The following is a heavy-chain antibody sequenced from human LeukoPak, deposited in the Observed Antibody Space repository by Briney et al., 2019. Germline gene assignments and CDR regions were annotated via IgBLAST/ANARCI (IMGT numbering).Heavy chain of an antibody. CDR2: LNSDGKST. V-gene: IGHV3-74*01. D-gene: IGHD2-2*01. CDR1: GLTFSSYW. J-gene: IGHJ6*03. Sequence: PGGSLRLSCAASGLTFSSYWMHWVRQAPEKGLVWVSRLNSDGKSTRYADFVKGRFTISRDNAKNTLYLQMKSLRAEDTAVYYCARMATVSPGAPRVNYYMDVWGKGTTVTVSS. CDR3: ARMATVSPGAPRVNYYMDV.